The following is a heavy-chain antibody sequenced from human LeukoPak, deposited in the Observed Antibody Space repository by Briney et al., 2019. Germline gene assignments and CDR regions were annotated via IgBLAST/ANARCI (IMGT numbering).Heavy chain of an antibody. D-gene: IGHD5-18*01. Sequence: ASVKVSCKAPGYTFTGYYMHWVRQAPGQGLEWMGRINPNSGGTNYARKFQGRVTMTRDTSISTAYMELSRLRSDDTAVYYCARVGGYSYGYPLDYWGQGTLVTVSS. J-gene: IGHJ4*02. CDR2: INPNSGGT. CDR1: GYTFTGYY. CDR3: ARVGGYSYGYPLDY. V-gene: IGHV1-2*06.